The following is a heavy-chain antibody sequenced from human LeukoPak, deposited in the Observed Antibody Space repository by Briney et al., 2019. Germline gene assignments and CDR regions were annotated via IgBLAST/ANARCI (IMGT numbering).Heavy chain of an antibody. D-gene: IGHD5-18*01. CDR1: GFTVSSNY. J-gene: IGHJ4*02. CDR2: IYSGGST. Sequence: GGSLRLSSAASGFTVSSNYMSWVRQAPGKGLEWVSVIYSGGSTYYADSVKGRFTISRDNSKNTLYLQMNSLRAEDTAVYYCARVRSYGTFDYWGQGTLVTVSS. V-gene: IGHV3-53*01. CDR3: ARVRSYGTFDY.